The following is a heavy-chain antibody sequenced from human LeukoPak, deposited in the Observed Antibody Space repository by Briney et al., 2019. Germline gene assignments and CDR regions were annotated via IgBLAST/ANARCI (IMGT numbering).Heavy chain of an antibody. CDR1: GYSFTSYW. CDR2: IYPGDSDT. D-gene: IGHD2-21*02. V-gene: IGHV5-51*01. CDR3: ARSEAQVVTAFDY. J-gene: IGHJ4*02. Sequence: GESLKISCKGSGYSFTSYWIGWVRQMPGKGLEWMGSIYPGDSDTTYSPSFQGQVTISADKSISTAYLQWSSLKASDTAMYYCARSEAQVVTAFDYWSQGTLVTVSS.